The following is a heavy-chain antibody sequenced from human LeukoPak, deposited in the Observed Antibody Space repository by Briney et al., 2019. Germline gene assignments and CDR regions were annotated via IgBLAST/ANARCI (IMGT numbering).Heavy chain of an antibody. V-gene: IGHV1-8*01. CDR2: MNPNSGNT. CDR1: GYTFTSYD. CDR3: ARALSWTTESYYYMDI. J-gene: IGHJ6*03. Sequence: WASVNVSRKASGYTFTSYDMNWVRQATGQGLEWMGWMNPNSGNTGYAQKFQGRVTMTKNTSITTAYMELSSLRSEDTAVYYCARALSWTTESYYYMDIWGKGDTLTVSS. D-gene: IGHD3/OR15-3a*01.